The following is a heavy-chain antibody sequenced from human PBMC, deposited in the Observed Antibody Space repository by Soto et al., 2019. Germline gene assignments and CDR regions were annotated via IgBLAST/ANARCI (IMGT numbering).Heavy chain of an antibody. CDR3: AKDHSGGTFDY. D-gene: IGHD2-15*01. CDR2: ISSGGSDK. Sequence: GGSLRLSCAASGFTFSRNAMQWVRQAPGKGLEWVGVISSGGSDKHYADSVKGRFTISRDNSKNTVYLQMNSLRAEDTALYYCAKDHSGGTFDYWGQGTLVTVSS. J-gene: IGHJ4*02. V-gene: IGHV3-30*18. CDR1: GFTFSRNA.